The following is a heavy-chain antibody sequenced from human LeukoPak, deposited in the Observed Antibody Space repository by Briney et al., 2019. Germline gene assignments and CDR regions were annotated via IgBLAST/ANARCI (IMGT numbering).Heavy chain of an antibody. CDR1: GFTFSDYY. CDR2: TGSSGSTI. V-gene: IGHV3-11*01. J-gene: IGHJ4*02. D-gene: IGHD6-19*01. CDR3: ARDERAVADY. Sequence: GGSLRLSCAASGFTFSDYYMSWIRQAPGKGLEWVSYTGSSGSTIYYADSVKGRFTISRDNAKNSLYLQMNSLRAEDPAVYYCARDERAVADYWGQGTLVTVSS.